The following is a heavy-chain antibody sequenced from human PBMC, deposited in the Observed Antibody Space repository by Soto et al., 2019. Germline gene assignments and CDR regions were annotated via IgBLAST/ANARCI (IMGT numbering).Heavy chain of an antibody. V-gene: IGHV4-34*01. D-gene: IGHD3-10*01. Sequence: SETLSLTCAVYGGSFSGYYWSWIRQPPGKGLEWIGEINHSGSTNYNPSLKSRVTISVDTSKNQFSLKLSSVTAADTAVYYCASLTTTPKRITMVRGVKSLDYWGQGTLVTVSS. CDR2: INHSGST. CDR1: GGSFSGYY. CDR3: ASLTTTPKRITMVRGVKSLDY. J-gene: IGHJ4*02.